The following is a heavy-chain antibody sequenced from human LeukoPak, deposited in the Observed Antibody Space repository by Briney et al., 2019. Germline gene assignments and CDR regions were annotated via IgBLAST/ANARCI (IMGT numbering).Heavy chain of an antibody. CDR1: GYTFSTYG. CDR3: ARDKEGWEPLYYFGY. Sequence: ASVKVSCKASGYTFSTYGITWVRQAPGQGLEWLGWISAYNGDTNYAQNLQGRVTMTTDTSTSTAYMELRSLTSDDTAVYYCARDKEGWEPLYYFGYWGQGTLVTVSS. CDR2: ISAYNGDT. V-gene: IGHV1-18*01. D-gene: IGHD1-26*01. J-gene: IGHJ4*02.